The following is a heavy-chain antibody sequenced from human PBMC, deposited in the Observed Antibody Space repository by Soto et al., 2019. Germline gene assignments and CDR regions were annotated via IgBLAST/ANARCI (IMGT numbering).Heavy chain of an antibody. CDR1: GFSFGDYA. CDR3: AKSTGGTANGLDV. Sequence: QPGGSLRLSCAASGFSFGDYAMHWVRQAPGKGLEWVSGISWKSGSIGYGDSVKGRFTISRDNAKNSLYLQMNSLRAEDTALYYCAKSTGGTANGLDVWGQGTTVTVSS. D-gene: IGHD2-8*02. V-gene: IGHV3-9*01. CDR2: ISWKSGSI. J-gene: IGHJ6*02.